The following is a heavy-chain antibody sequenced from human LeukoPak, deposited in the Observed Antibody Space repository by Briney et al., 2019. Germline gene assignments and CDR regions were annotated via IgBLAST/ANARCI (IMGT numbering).Heavy chain of an antibody. V-gene: IGHV3-23*01. CDR2: ISASVGST. CDR1: GLTITNYA. D-gene: IGHD3-22*01. CDR3: AKVKIYDSSGYYSHCFDY. Sequence: GGSQRLSCAASGLTITNYAMGWVRQAPGKGLEWVSAISASVGSTYYADSVKGRFTISRDNSKNTLYLQMNNLRAEDTAVYYCAKVKIYDSSGYYSHCFDYWGQGTLVTVSS. J-gene: IGHJ4*02.